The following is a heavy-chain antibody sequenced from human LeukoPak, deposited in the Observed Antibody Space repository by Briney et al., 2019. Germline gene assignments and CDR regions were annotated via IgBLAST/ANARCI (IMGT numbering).Heavy chain of an antibody. CDR3: ARDRNPYYYDSSGYYSD. CDR2: MNPNSGNT. V-gene: IGHV1-8*01. D-gene: IGHD3-22*01. CDR1: GYTFTSYD. J-gene: IGHJ4*02. Sequence: ASVKVSCKASGYTFTSYDINWVRQATGQGLEWMGWMNPNSGNTGYAQKFRGRVTMTRNTSISTAYMELSSLRSEDTAVYYCARDRNPYYYDSSGYYSDWGQGTLVTVSS.